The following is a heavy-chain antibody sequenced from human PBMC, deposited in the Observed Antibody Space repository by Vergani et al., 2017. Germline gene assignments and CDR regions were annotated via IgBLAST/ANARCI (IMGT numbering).Heavy chain of an antibody. Sequence: QVQLQQWGAGLLKPSETLSLTCAVYGGSFSGYYWSWIRQPPGKGLEWIGEINHSGSTNNNPSLKSRVTISVDTSKNQFSLKLSSVTAADTAVYYCARGRRSRESSGPAAIKVYYYYYMDVWGKGTTVTVSS. CDR3: ARGRRSRESSGPAAIKVYYYYYMDV. J-gene: IGHJ6*03. V-gene: IGHV4-34*01. D-gene: IGHD2-2*02. CDR2: INHSGST. CDR1: GGSFSGYY.